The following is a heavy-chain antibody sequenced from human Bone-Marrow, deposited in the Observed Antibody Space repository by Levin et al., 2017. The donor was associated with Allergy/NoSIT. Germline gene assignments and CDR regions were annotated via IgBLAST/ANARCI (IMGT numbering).Heavy chain of an antibody. V-gene: IGHV4-59*08. CDR2: ILHSGST. CDR1: GGSISSYY. Sequence: PSETLSLTCTVSGGSISSYYWSWIRQPPGKGLEWIGNILHSGSTNYNPSLKSRVTISLDTSKNHLSLKLSSVTAADTAAYYCATSDVVDTRSSDYYSYYMDVWGKGTTVTVSS. D-gene: IGHD5-18*01. CDR3: ATSDVVDTRSSDYYSYYMDV. J-gene: IGHJ6*03.